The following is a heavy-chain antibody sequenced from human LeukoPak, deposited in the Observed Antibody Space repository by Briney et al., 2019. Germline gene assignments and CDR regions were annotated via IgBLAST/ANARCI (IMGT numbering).Heavy chain of an antibody. Sequence: ASVKVSCKASGGTFSSYAISWVRQAPVQGLEWMGGIIPIFGTANYAQKFQGRVTITADESTSTAYMELSSLRSEDTAVYYCARELSDSSGYLDIWGQGTMVTVSS. CDR2: IIPIFGTA. V-gene: IGHV1-69*13. J-gene: IGHJ3*02. D-gene: IGHD3-22*01. CDR1: GGTFSSYA. CDR3: ARELSDSSGYLDI.